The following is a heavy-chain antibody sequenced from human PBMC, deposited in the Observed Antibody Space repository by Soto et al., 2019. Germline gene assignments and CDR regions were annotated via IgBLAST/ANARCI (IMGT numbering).Heavy chain of an antibody. D-gene: IGHD3-22*01. CDR2: ISSSSSTI. Sequence: SLRLSCAASGFTFSSYSMNWVRQAPGKGLEWVSYISSSSSTIYYADSVKGRFTISRDNAKNSLYLQMNSLRAEDTALYFFSRDSFQYYYDSSGSYYFDYWGQGTLVTAPQ. V-gene: IGHV3-48*01. J-gene: IGHJ4*02. CDR1: GFTFSSYS. CDR3: SRDSFQYYYDSSGSYYFDY.